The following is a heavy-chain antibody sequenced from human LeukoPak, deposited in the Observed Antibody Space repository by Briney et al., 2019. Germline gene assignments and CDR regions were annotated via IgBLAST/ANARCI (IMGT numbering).Heavy chain of an antibody. CDR2: ISGSGGST. Sequence: GGSLRLSCAASGFTFSSYAMSWVRQAPGNGLEWVSAISGSGGSTYYADSVKGRFTISRDNSKNTLYLQMNSLRAEDTAVYYCAKDPYYYDSSMDVWGQGTTVTVSS. CDR3: AKDPYYYDSSMDV. D-gene: IGHD3-22*01. V-gene: IGHV3-23*01. CDR1: GFTFSSYA. J-gene: IGHJ6*02.